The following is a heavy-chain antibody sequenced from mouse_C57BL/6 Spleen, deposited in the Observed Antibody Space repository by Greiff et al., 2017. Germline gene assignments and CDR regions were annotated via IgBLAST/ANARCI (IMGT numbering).Heavy chain of an antibody. V-gene: IGHV1-64*01. J-gene: IGHJ1*03. CDR3: ASRPLYWYFDV. CDR2: IHPNSGST. CDR1: GYTFTSYW. Sequence: VQLQQSGAELVKPGASVKLSCKASGYTFTSYWMHWVKQRPGQGLEWIGMIHPNSGSTNYNEKFKSKATLTVDKSSSTAYMQLSSLTSEDSAVCYCASRPLYWYFDVWGTGTTVTVSS.